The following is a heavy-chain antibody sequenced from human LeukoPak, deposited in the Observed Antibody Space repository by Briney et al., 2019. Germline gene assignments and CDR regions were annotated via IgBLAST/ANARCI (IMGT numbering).Heavy chain of an antibody. CDR3: AKDATECGDSRFDC. CDR2: IWNDGSHE. CDR1: GFTFSSYG. Sequence: PGRSLRLSCAASGFTFSSYGMHWVRQAPGKGLEWVAVIWNDGSHEYYADSEKGRFTISRDNSRNTVYLQMNSLRAEDTAVYYCAKDATECGDSRFDCWGQGTLVTGSS. J-gene: IGHJ4*02. D-gene: IGHD4-17*01. V-gene: IGHV3-33*06.